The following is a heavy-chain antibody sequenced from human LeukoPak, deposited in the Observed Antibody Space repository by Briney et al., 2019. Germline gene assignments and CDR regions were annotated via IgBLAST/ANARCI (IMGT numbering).Heavy chain of an antibody. V-gene: IGHV3-21*06. CDR2: ISSRGSYT. CDR3: ARIDAFDI. Sequence: PGGSLRLSCAASGFTFSNYNMNWVRQAPGKGLEWVSYISSRGSYTYYADSVKGRFTISIDNAKNSLYLQMNSLRAEDTAVYYCARIDAFDIWGQGTMVTVSS. CDR1: GFTFSNYN. J-gene: IGHJ3*02.